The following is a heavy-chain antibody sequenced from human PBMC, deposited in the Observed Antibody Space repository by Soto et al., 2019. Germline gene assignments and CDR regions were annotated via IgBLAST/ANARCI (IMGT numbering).Heavy chain of an antibody. V-gene: IGHV3-48*03. CDR2: ITSSGTTT. Sequence: EVQLVESGGGLVQPGGSLRLSCAASGFTFSSYEMDWVRQAPGKGLEWVAYITSSGTTTVYGDSVKGRFTISRDNADNSLYLQMNSVRVEDTAGYYCTKEKSVMNSGYDAFDLWGRGTMVTVSP. D-gene: IGHD5-12*01. J-gene: IGHJ3*01. CDR3: TKEKSVMNSGYDAFDL. CDR1: GFTFSSYE.